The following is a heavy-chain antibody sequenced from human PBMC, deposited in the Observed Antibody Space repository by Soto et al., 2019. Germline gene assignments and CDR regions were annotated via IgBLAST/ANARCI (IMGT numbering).Heavy chain of an antibody. CDR3: ARDLYGDYFNY. Sequence: GSVKGSCKAFGLTLTSYGISWGAQAPGQGLEWMGWISAYNGNTNYAQKLQGRVTMTTDTSTSTAYMELRSLRSDDTAVYYCARDLYGDYFNYWGQGTLVTVSS. CDR2: ISAYNGNT. V-gene: IGHV1-18*01. J-gene: IGHJ4*02. CDR1: GLTLTSYG. D-gene: IGHD4-17*01.